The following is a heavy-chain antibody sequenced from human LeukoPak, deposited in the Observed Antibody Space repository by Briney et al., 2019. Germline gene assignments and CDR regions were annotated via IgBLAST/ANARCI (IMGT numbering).Heavy chain of an antibody. V-gene: IGHV1-8*03. Sequence: ASVKVSCKASGYTFTSYDINWVRQATRQGLEWMGWMNPNSGNTGYAQKFQGRVTITRNTSISTAYMELSSLRSEDTAVYYCYFWSGYTDAFDIWGQGTMVTVSS. CDR1: GYTFTSYD. CDR3: YFWSGYTDAFDI. D-gene: IGHD3-3*01. J-gene: IGHJ3*02. CDR2: MNPNSGNT.